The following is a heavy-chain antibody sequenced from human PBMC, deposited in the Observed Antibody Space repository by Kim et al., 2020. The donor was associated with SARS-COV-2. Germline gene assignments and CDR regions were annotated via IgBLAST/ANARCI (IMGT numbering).Heavy chain of an antibody. J-gene: IGHJ4*02. Sequence: YYADSVTGRFTISRDNSMSTLYLQMISLRADDTAVYYCAKGTGGSRLFDYWGQGTLVTVSS. V-gene: IGHV3-23*05. CDR3: AKGTGGSRLFDY. D-gene: IGHD3-16*01.